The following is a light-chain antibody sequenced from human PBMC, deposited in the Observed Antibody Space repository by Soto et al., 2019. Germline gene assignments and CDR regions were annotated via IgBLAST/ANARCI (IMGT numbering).Light chain of an antibody. V-gene: IGKV1-33*01. J-gene: IGKJ5*01. Sequence: DIQMTQSPPSLSVSVGDRVTITCQASQDISNYLHWFQQKPGKAPQLLIFDVSNLQTGVPSRFSGGGSGTDFTLTVNSLQPEDFATYYCQQGYTSAITFGQGTRLEI. CDR2: DVS. CDR1: QDISNY. CDR3: QQGYTSAIT.